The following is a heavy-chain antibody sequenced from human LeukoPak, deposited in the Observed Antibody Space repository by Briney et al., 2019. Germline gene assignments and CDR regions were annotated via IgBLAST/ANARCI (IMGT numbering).Heavy chain of an antibody. V-gene: IGHV1-46*01. CDR3: ARTARDINWNRGQGNWFDP. D-gene: IGHD1-20*01. Sequence: ASVKVSCKASGYTFTSYYMHWVRQAPGQGLEWMGIINPSGGSTSYAQKFQGRVTMTRDTSTSTVYMELSSLRSEDTAVYYCARTARDINWNRGQGNWFDPWGQGTLVTVSS. CDR2: INPSGGST. CDR1: GYTFTSYY. J-gene: IGHJ5*02.